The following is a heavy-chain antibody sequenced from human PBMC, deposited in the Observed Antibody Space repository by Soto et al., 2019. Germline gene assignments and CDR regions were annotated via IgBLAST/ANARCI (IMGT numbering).Heavy chain of an antibody. CDR3: AITEYYEVWSGYYTYPSHFDY. D-gene: IGHD3-3*01. CDR2: ISAYNGNT. J-gene: IGHJ4*02. V-gene: IGHV1-18*04. Sequence: ASVPVSYLASGYTFPSYGISWVRQAPGQGLAWMGWISAYNGNTNYAQKLQGRVTMTTVTSSSTAYMELRSLRSDYTAVYYWAITEYYEVWSGYYTYPSHFDYWGQGTQVTVSS. CDR1: GYTFPSYG.